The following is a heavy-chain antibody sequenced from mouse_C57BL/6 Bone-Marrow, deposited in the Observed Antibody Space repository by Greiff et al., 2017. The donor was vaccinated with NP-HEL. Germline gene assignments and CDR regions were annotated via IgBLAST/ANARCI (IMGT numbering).Heavy chain of an antibody. Sequence: QVQLQQSGAELVKPGASVKLSCKASGYTFTSYWMHWVKQRPGQGLEWIGMIHPNSGSTNYNEKFKSKATLTVDKSSSTAYMQLSSLTSEDSAVYYCARNDERPRWLLAYWGQGTLVTVSA. CDR3: ARNDERPRWLLAY. J-gene: IGHJ3*01. V-gene: IGHV1-64*01. D-gene: IGHD2-3*01. CDR1: GYTFTSYW. CDR2: IHPNSGST.